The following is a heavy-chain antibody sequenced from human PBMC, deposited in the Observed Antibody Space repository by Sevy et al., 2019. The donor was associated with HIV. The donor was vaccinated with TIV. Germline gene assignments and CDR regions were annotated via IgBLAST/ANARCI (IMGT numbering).Heavy chain of an antibody. V-gene: IGHV3-23*01. CDR1: GFTFSSYA. CDR3: AKCGLGELRLYYYYMDV. CDR2: ISGSGGST. Sequence: GGSLRLSCAASGFTFSSYAMSWVRQAPGKGLEWVSAISGSGGSTYYVDSVKGRFTISRDNSKNTLYLQMNSLRAEDTAVYYCAKCGLGELRLYYYYMDVWGKGTTVTVSS. J-gene: IGHJ6*03. D-gene: IGHD1-26*01.